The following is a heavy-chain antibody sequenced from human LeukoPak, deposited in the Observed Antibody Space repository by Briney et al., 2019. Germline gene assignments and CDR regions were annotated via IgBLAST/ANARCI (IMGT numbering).Heavy chain of an antibody. J-gene: IGHJ4*02. CDR2: ISYDGSNK. D-gene: IGHD1-14*01. CDR1: GFTFSSYG. V-gene: IGHV3-30*03. Sequence: GGSLRLSCAASGFTFSSYGMHWVRQAPGKGLEWVAVISYDGSNKYYADSVKGRFTISRDNSKNTLYLQMNSLRAEDTAVYYCARLTSRDFDYWGQGTLVTVSS. CDR3: ARLTSRDFDY.